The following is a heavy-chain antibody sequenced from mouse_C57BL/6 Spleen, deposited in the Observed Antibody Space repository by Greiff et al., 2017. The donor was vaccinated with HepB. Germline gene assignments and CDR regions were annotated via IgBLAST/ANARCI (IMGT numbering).Heavy chain of an antibody. CDR3: ARWGTTVAYFDY. V-gene: IGHV1-80*01. Sequence: QVQLQQSGAELVKPGASVKISCKASGYAFSSYWMNWVKQRPGKGLEWIGQIYPGDGDTNYNGKFKGKATLTADKSSSTAYMPLSSLTSEDSAVYFCARWGTTVAYFDYWGQGTTLTVSS. J-gene: IGHJ2*01. CDR2: IYPGDGDT. D-gene: IGHD1-1*01. CDR1: GYAFSSYW.